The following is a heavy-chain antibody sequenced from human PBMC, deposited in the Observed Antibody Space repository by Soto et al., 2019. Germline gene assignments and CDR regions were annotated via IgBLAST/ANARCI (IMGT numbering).Heavy chain of an antibody. Sequence: EVQLLESGGGLVQPGGSLRLSCAASGFTFSSYAMSWVRQAPGKGLEWVSAISGSGGSTYYADSVKGRFTISRDNSKNTLYLQTNSLRAEDTAVYYCAKGRVNTAMVIEVFDYWGQGTLVTVSS. J-gene: IGHJ4*02. CDR1: GFTFSSYA. V-gene: IGHV3-23*01. CDR2: ISGSGGST. CDR3: AKGRVNTAMVIEVFDY. D-gene: IGHD5-18*01.